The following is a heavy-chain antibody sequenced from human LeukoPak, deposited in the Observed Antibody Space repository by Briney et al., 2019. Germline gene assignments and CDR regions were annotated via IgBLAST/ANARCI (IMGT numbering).Heavy chain of an antibody. J-gene: IGHJ4*02. D-gene: IGHD3-3*01. Sequence: ASVKVSCKASGYTFTGYYMHWVRQAPGQGLEWMGWINPNSGGTNYAQKFQGRVTMTRDTSISTAYMELSRLRSDDTAVYYCARDPDITIFGVVKGGFDCWGQGTLVTVSS. CDR2: INPNSGGT. CDR3: ARDPDITIFGVVKGGFDC. V-gene: IGHV1-2*02. CDR1: GYTFTGYY.